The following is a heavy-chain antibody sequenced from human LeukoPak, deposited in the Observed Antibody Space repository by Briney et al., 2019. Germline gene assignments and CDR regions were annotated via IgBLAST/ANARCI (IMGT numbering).Heavy chain of an antibody. J-gene: IGHJ5*02. V-gene: IGHV1-69*10. CDR3: ARATYYDFWSGYYNWFDP. CDR2: IIPILGIA. CDR1: GGTFSSYA. Sequence: GASVKVSCKASGGTFSSYAISWVRQAPGQGLEWMGGIIPILGIANYAQKFQGRVTITADKSTSTAYMELSSLRSEDTAVYYCARATYYDFWSGYYNWFDPWGQGTLVTVSS. D-gene: IGHD3-3*01.